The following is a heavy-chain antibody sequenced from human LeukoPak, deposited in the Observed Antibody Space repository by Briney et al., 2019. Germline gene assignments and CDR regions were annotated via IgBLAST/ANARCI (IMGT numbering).Heavy chain of an antibody. J-gene: IGHJ4*02. V-gene: IGHV1-46*01. Sequence: ASVTVSCKASGYTFTSYYMHWVRQAPGQGLEWMGIINPSGGSTSYAQKFQGRVTMTRDMSTSTVYMELSSLRSEDTAVYYCARDRHSSGYSDYWGQGTLVTVSS. CDR1: GYTFTSYY. CDR2: INPSGGST. D-gene: IGHD3-22*01. CDR3: ARDRHSSGYSDY.